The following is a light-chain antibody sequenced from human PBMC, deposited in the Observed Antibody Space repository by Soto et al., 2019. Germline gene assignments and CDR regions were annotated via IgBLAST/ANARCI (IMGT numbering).Light chain of an antibody. J-gene: IGKJ1*01. CDR3: QHYSASSPWT. V-gene: IGKV1-5*03. Sequence: DIQMTQSPSTLSASVGDRVIITCRASQSVDNWLAWFQQKPGKAPKVVIYRASGLETGVPSRFSGSGSGTEFTLTISSLQPDDVATYYCQHYSASSPWTFGQGTKVEIK. CDR1: QSVDNW. CDR2: RAS.